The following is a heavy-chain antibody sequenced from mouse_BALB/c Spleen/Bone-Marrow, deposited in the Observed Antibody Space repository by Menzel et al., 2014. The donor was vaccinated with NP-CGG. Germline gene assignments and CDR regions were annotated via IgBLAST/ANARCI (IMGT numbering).Heavy chain of an antibody. CDR2: IDHPDSDT. CDR1: GNTFTSYR. J-gene: IGHJ3*01. D-gene: IGHD2-2*01. Sequence: QVQLQQSGAGLVQPGASVKLSSKASGNTFTSYRMHWVMQRPGQGLEWIGEIDHPDSDTNYNQKFKGKASLTVDKSANAAYMQLSSLTSEDSAVYYCASYYGYSEWFGYWGKGTLVTVSA. V-gene: IGHV1-69*02. CDR3: ASYYGYSEWFGY.